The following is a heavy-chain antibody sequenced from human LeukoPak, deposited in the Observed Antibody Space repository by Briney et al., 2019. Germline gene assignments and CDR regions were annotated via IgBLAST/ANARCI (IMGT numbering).Heavy chain of an antibody. CDR1: GFTFSSFW. CDR2: IKQDGSEK. Sequence: GGSLRLSCAASGFTFSSFWMSWVRQAPGKGLEWVANIKQDGSEKYYVDYVKGRFTISRDNAKNSLYLKMNSLRAEDTAVYYCARDRGSQDYWGQGTLVTVSS. CDR3: ARDRGSQDY. J-gene: IGHJ4*02. V-gene: IGHV3-7*05. D-gene: IGHD3-10*01.